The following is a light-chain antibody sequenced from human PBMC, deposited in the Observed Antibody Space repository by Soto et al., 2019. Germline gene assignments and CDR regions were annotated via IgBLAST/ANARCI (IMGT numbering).Light chain of an antibody. CDR1: HDISDY. J-gene: IGKJ4*01. CDR2: DAS. CDR3: QQYDNVPLT. V-gene: IGKV1-33*01. Sequence: DVQMTQSPSSLSASVGDRVTITCQASHDISDYLNWYQYKPGEAPKLLIYDASKLEAGVPSRFSGRGSGTDFTFSISILQPEDIATYYCQQYDNVPLTFGGGTKVEIK.